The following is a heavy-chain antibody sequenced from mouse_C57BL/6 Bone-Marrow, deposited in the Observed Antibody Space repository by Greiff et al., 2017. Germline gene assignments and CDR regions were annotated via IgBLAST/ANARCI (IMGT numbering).Heavy chain of an antibody. CDR1: GFTFSDYG. Sequence: EVNVVESGGGLVKPGGSLKLSCAASGFTFSDYGMHWVRQAPEKGLEWVAYISSGSSTIYYADTVKGRFTISRDNAKNTLFLQMTSLRSEDTAMYYCAKYYYGSSYDYYAMDYWGQGTSVTVSS. J-gene: IGHJ4*01. D-gene: IGHD1-1*01. CDR2: ISSGSSTI. V-gene: IGHV5-17*01. CDR3: AKYYYGSSYDYYAMDY.